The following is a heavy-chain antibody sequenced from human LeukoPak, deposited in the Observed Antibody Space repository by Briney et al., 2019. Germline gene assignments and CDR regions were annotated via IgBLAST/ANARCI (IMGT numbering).Heavy chain of an antibody. CDR1: GGSISSSNW. Sequence: PSETLSLTCTVSGGSISSSNWWSWVRPPPGKGLEWIGEIYHSGSTNYNPSLKSRVTISVDKSKNQFSLKLSSVTAADTAVYYCARERVAVAGNFDYWGQGTLVTVSS. V-gene: IGHV4-4*02. D-gene: IGHD6-19*01. J-gene: IGHJ4*02. CDR2: IYHSGST. CDR3: ARERVAVAGNFDY.